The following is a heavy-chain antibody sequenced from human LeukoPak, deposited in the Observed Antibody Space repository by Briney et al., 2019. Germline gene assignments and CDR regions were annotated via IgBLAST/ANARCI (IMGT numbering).Heavy chain of an antibody. CDR2: INHSGST. Sequence: PSETLSLTCAVYGGSFSCYYWSWIRQPPGKGLEWIGEINHSGSTNYNPSLKSRVTISVDTSKNQFSLKLSSVTAADTAVYYCAICGSGSYRWFDPWGQGTLVTVSS. D-gene: IGHD3-10*01. J-gene: IGHJ5*02. CDR3: AICGSGSYRWFDP. V-gene: IGHV4-34*01. CDR1: GGSFSCYY.